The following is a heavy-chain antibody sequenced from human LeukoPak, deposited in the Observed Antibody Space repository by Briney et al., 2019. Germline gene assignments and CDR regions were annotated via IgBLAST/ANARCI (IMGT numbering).Heavy chain of an antibody. CDR2: MNPNSGNT. CDR3: ARDQDSSSWYYYYYYMDV. Sequence: ASVKVSCKASGYTFTSYDINWVRQATGQGLEWMGWMNPNSGNTGYAQKFQGRVTITRNTSISTAYMELRSLRSDDTAVYYCARDQDSSSWYYYYYYMDVWGKGTTVTVSS. CDR1: GYTFTSYD. D-gene: IGHD6-13*01. J-gene: IGHJ6*03. V-gene: IGHV1-8*03.